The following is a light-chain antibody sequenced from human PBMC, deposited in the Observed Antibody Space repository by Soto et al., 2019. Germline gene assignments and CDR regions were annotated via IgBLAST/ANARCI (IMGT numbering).Light chain of an antibody. Sequence: VLTQSPATLSLSPVERATLSCRASQSVSSSYLAWYQQKPGQAPRLLIYGASSRATGIPYRFSGSGSGTDFTLTISKREADDFAVYYYQQYGGTSTWTFGQGTKVDI. CDR1: QSVSSSY. V-gene: IGKV3-20*01. CDR2: GAS. CDR3: QQYGGTSTWT. J-gene: IGKJ1*01.